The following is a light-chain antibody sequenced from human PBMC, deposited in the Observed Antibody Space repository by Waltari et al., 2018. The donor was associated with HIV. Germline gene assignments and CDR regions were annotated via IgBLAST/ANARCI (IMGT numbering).Light chain of an antibody. CDR3: QSADNSGTFVI. J-gene: IGLJ2*01. CDR1: ALPNQY. Sequence: SYEVTQPPSVSVSPGQTARITCSGDALPNQYAYWYQQKPGQAPVLVMYKASERPSGIPERFSGSSSGTTVTFTISGVQAEDEADYYCQSADNSGTFVIFGGGTKLTVL. V-gene: IGLV3-25*03. CDR2: KAS.